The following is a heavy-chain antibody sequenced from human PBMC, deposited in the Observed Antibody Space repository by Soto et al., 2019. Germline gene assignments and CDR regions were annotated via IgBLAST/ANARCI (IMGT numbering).Heavy chain of an antibody. Sequence: GASVKVSCKASRYSFTTYALHWVRQAPGQRLEWMGWINAGNGDTKYSEKFQGRVTITRDTSANTAYMELSSLRSEDTSVYYCARDSGTGAALRAYHFDYWGQGTLVTVSS. CDR1: RYSFTTYA. J-gene: IGHJ4*02. CDR3: ARDSGTGAALRAYHFDY. CDR2: INAGNGDT. D-gene: IGHD1-1*01. V-gene: IGHV1-3*01.